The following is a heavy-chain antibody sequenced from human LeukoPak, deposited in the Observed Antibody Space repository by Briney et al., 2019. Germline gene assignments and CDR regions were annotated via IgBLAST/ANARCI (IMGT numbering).Heavy chain of an antibody. V-gene: IGHV3-48*04. CDR3: TRVIGSYGDSAY. D-gene: IGHD3-16*01. CDR1: GFKFSSFS. Sequence: PGGSLRLSCTASGFKFSSFSMYWARQAPGKGLEWLSYISSTSSAIYYADSVKGRFTISRDNAKSSLYLQMDSLRAEDTAIYYCTRVIGSYGDSAYWGQGTLVTVSS. J-gene: IGHJ4*02. CDR2: ISSTSSAI.